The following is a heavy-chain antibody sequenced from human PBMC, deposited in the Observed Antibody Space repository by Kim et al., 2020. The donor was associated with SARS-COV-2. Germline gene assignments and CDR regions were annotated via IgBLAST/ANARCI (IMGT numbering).Heavy chain of an antibody. V-gene: IGHV1-46*01. D-gene: IGHD3-16*01. J-gene: IGHJ4*02. CDR3: ARGHRGPPGLGGDY. Sequence: AQKFQGGVTMTRDTSTSTVYMELSSLRSEDTAVYYCARGHRGPPGLGGDYWGQGTLVTVSS.